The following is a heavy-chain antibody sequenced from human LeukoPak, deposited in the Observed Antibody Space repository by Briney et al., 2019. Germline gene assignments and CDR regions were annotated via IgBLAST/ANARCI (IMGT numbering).Heavy chain of an antibody. D-gene: IGHD2-15*01. CDR1: GFTFSSYA. Sequence: GGSLRLSCAASGFTFSSYAMSWVRQAPGKGLEWVSAITGSGGNTFHADSVKGRFTISRDNSKNTLYLQMNSLRAEDTAVYYCARDFCSGGSCYCFDYWGQGTLVTASS. CDR3: ARDFCSGGSCYCFDY. V-gene: IGHV3-23*01. CDR2: ITGSGGNT. J-gene: IGHJ4*02.